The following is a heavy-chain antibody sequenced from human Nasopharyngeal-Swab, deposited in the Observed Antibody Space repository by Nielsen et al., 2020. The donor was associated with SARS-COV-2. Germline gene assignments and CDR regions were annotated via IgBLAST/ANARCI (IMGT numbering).Heavy chain of an antibody. CDR3: ARAEVAGTWTALGAYYYYGMDV. CDR2: ISYDGSNK. CDR1: GFIFSSYA. Sequence: GESLKTSCAASGFIFSSYAMHWVRQAPGKGLEWVAVISYDGSNKYYADSVKGRFTISRDNSKNTLYLQMNSLRAEDTAVYYCARAEVAGTWTALGAYYYYGMDVWGQGTTVTVSS. V-gene: IGHV3-30*04. J-gene: IGHJ6*02. D-gene: IGHD6-19*01.